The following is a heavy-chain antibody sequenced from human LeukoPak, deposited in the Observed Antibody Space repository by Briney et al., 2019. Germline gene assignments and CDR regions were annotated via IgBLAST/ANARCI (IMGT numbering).Heavy chain of an antibody. CDR1: GFTVSSYG. J-gene: IGHJ4*02. CDR3: AKGVEYSSSSGGWGFDY. D-gene: IGHD6-6*01. Sequence: GGSLRLSCAASGFTVSSYGMSWVRQAPGKGLEWVSVISGSGASTYYADSVKGRFTISRDNSKNTLYLQMNSLRAEDTAVYYCAKGVEYSSSSGGWGFDYWGQGTLVTVSS. V-gene: IGHV3-23*01. CDR2: ISGSGAST.